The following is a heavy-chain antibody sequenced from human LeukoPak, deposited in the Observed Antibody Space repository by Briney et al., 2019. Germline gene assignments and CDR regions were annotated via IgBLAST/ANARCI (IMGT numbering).Heavy chain of an antibody. D-gene: IGHD2-15*01. V-gene: IGHV4-59*01. CDR3: ARAGGGRLDY. Sequence: SETLSLTCTVSGGSISSYYWSWTRQPPGKGLEWIGYIYYSGSTNYNPSLKSRVTISVGTSKNQFSLKLSSVTAADTAVYYCARAGGGRLDYWGQGTLVTVSS. CDR2: IYYSGST. J-gene: IGHJ4*02. CDR1: GGSISSYY.